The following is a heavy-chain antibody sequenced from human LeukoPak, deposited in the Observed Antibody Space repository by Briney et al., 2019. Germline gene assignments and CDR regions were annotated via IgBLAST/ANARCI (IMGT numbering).Heavy chain of an antibody. Sequence: PSETLTLTCTASGGSITTHYWTWIRQSPGKGLEWIGYIYDSATTNFSPSLRSRVTLSIDKSKNQYSLKLRYVTGADTAVYYCARVGSAIFSYFYLWGRGTLVTVSS. D-gene: IGHD3-3*01. CDR3: ARVGSAIFSYFYL. CDR2: IYDSATT. V-gene: IGHV4-59*11. J-gene: IGHJ2*01. CDR1: GGSITTHY.